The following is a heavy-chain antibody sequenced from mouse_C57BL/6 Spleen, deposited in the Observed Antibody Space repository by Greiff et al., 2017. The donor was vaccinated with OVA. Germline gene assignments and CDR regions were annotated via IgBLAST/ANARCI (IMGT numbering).Heavy chain of an antibody. D-gene: IGHD2-2*01. CDR2: IDPSDSYT. CDR1: GYTFTSYW. J-gene: IGHJ1*03. V-gene: IGHV1-59*01. Sequence: QVQLQQPGAALVRPGTSVKLSCKASGYTFTSYWMHWVKQRPGQGLEWIGVIDPSDSYTNYNQKFKGKATLTVDTSSSTAYMQLSSLTSEDSAVYYCARSNGYYWYFDVWGTGTTGTVST. CDR3: ARSNGYYWYFDV.